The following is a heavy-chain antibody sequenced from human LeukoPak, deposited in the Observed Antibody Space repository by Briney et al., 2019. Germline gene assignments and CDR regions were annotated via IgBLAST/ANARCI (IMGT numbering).Heavy chain of an antibody. CDR1: GGSISSYY. Sequence: SETLSLTCTVSGGSISSYYWSWIRQPPGKGLEWIGYIYYSGSTNYNPSLKSRVTISVGTSKNQFSLKLSSVTATDTAVYYCARGPYEWELRGSFTFDYWGQGTLVTVSS. V-gene: IGHV4-59*01. CDR2: IYYSGST. D-gene: IGHD1-26*01. J-gene: IGHJ4*02. CDR3: ARGPYEWELRGSFTFDY.